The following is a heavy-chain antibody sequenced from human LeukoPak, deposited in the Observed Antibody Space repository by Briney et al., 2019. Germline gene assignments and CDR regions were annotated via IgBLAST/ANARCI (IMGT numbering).Heavy chain of an antibody. V-gene: IGHV3-48*01. D-gene: IGHD6-19*01. J-gene: IGHJ4*02. Sequence: GGSLRLSCAASGVTFSSYSMNWVRQAPGKGLEWVSYISSSSSTIYYADSVKGRFTISRDNAKNSLYLQMNSLRAEDTAVYYCARSSGPYYFDYWGQGTLVTVSS. CDR1: GVTFSSYS. CDR2: ISSSSSTI. CDR3: ARSSGPYYFDY.